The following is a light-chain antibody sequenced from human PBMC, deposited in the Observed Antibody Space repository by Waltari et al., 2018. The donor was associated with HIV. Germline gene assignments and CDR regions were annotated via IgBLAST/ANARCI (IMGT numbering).Light chain of an antibody. CDR1: TSNLRRNT. CDR3: AAWDDSLNGAYV. J-gene: IGLJ1*01. V-gene: IGLV1-44*01. Sequence: QSVLTQPPSPSGTPGQRVTISCSGRTSNLRRNTVNCYQQRPGTAPKLLIYSNNQRPPGVPDRFSGSKSGTSASLAISGLQSEDEADYYCAAWDDSLNGAYVFGTGTKVTVL. CDR2: SNN.